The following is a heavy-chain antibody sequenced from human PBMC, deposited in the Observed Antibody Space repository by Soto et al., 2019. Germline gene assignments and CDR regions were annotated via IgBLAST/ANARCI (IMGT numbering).Heavy chain of an antibody. J-gene: IGHJ4*02. Sequence: GSLILSCASSGFTFSRYAMSWVRQAPGKGLEWVSSISDSGDNTDSADSVRGRFIVSRDNSKATVYLQMNSLRADDTAVYYCVKGSLSAVASLDYWGQGTLVTVSS. V-gene: IGHV3-23*01. D-gene: IGHD5-12*01. CDR2: ISDSGDNT. CDR1: GFTFSRYA. CDR3: VKGSLSAVASLDY.